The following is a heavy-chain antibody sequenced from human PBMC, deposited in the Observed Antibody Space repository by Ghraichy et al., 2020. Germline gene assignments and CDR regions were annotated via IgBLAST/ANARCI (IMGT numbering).Heavy chain of an antibody. CDR1: GGSISSYY. V-gene: IGHV4-59*08. Sequence: SETLSLTCTVSGGSISSYYWSWIRQPPGKGLEWIGYIYYSGSTNYNPSLKSRVTISVDTYKNQFSLKLSSVTAADTSVYYFASNKYGIDVWGQGTTVTVSS. D-gene: IGHD1/OR15-1a*01. J-gene: IGHJ6*02. CDR3: ASNKYGIDV. CDR2: IYYSGST.